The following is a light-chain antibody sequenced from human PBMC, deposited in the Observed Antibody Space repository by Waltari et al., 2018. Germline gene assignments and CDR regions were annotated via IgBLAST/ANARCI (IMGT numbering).Light chain of an antibody. Sequence: QSALTQPASVSGSPGQSITIPCTGTNSEVGGYNSVSWYQQHPGKAPKLMISDVTKRSSGVSDRFSGSKSCSTASLTISGLQTEDEADYYCSSCASSTTCVFGGGTKLTVL. V-gene: IGLV2-14*03. J-gene: IGLJ3*02. CDR2: DVT. CDR1: NSEVGGYNS. CDR3: SSCASSTTCV.